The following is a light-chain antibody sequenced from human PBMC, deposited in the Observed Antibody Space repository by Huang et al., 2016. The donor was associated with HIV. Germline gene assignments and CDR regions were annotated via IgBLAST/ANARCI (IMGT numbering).Light chain of an antibody. V-gene: IGKV3-15*01. CDR3: QQYNNWPPIT. Sequence: EIVMTQSPATLSASAGERVTLSCRASQRVSRSLDWYQQKPGQAHRLLIYGASTRANGIPARFSGSGSETEFTLTISSLRSEDFAVYYCQQYNNWPPITFGQGTRLEIK. CDR1: QRVSRS. CDR2: GAS. J-gene: IGKJ5*01.